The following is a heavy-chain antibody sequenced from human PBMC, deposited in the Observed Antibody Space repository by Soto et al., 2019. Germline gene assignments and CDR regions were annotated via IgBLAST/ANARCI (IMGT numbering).Heavy chain of an antibody. D-gene: IGHD2-2*03. CDR3: ARGAGYCSSTSCYAGGYYYYMDV. CDR2: INHSGST. CDR1: GGSFSGYY. V-gene: IGHV4-34*01. J-gene: IGHJ6*03. Sequence: QVQLQQWGAGLLKPSETLSLTCAVYGGSFSGYYWSWIRQPPGKGLEWIGEINHSGSTNYNPSLKSRVTISVDTSKNQFSLKLSSVTAADTAVYYCARGAGYCSSTSCYAGGYYYYMDVWGKGTTVTVSS.